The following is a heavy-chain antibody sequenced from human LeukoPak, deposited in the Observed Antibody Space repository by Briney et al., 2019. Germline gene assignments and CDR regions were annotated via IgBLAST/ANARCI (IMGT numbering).Heavy chain of an antibody. J-gene: IGHJ6*03. V-gene: IGHV3-15*04. Sequence: PGGSLRLSCVASGITLSNAWMTWVRQAPGKGLEWVGRIESKIDGGRTDYAAAVKGRFTISRDDSKNTLYLQMNSLETEDTAVYYCTTEGLLKPYYMDVWGKGTTVTVSS. CDR1: GITLSNAW. CDR2: IESKIDGGRT. CDR3: TTEGLLKPYYMDV. D-gene: IGHD3-10*01.